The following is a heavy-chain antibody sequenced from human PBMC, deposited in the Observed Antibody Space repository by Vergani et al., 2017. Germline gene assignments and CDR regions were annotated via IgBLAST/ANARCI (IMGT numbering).Heavy chain of an antibody. J-gene: IGHJ4*02. CDR2: ISGSGGRT. CDR3: AKGPLLVELIFDY. V-gene: IGHV3-23*04. D-gene: IGHD3-9*01. Sequence: VQLVESGGGLVQPGGSLRLPCAALGFPFSSYAMSWVLQAPGKGLEWVSAISGSGGRTSHADSGNGRFTISRDNSKNTLYLQMNSLRAEDTAVYYCAKGPLLVELIFDYWGQGTLVTVSS. CDR1: GFPFSSYA.